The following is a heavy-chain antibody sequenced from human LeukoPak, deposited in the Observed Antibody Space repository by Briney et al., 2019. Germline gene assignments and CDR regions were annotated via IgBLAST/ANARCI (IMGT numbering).Heavy chain of an antibody. J-gene: IGHJ4*02. CDR3: ARLSSGWYKSFDY. CDR1: GGSISTSSYY. CDR2: IHYSGSS. Sequence: PSETLSLTCTVSGGSISTSSYYWGWLRQPPGKGLEWIGSIHYSGSSYYNPSLKSRVTISVDTSKNQFSLKLSSVTAADTAVYYCARLSSGWYKSFDYWGQGTLVTVSS. V-gene: IGHV4-39*01. D-gene: IGHD6-19*01.